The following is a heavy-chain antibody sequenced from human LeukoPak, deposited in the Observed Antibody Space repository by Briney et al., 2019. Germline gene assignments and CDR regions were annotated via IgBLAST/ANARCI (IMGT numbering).Heavy chain of an antibody. CDR1: GFTFSSYS. J-gene: IGHJ3*02. Sequence: GGSLRVSCAASGFTFSSYSMNWVRQAPGKGLEWVSSISSSSSYIYYADSVKGRFTISRDNAKNSLYLQMNSLRAEDTAVYYCARDRLVVKGPPRDAFDIWGQGTMVTVSS. D-gene: IGHD2-15*01. CDR2: ISSSSSYI. V-gene: IGHV3-21*01. CDR3: ARDRLVVKGPPRDAFDI.